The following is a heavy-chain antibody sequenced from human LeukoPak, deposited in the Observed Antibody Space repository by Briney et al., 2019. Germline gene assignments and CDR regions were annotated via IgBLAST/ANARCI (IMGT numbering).Heavy chain of an antibody. CDR1: DGSFTDYN. CDR2: IHHSGGT. CDR3: VRNGYDSSGYYFWSDY. J-gene: IGHJ4*02. V-gene: IGHV4-34*01. Sequence: SETLSLTCRVYDGSFTDYNWSWIRQSPGKGLQWIAEIHHSGGTNYSPTLKSRVTLSVDTSKNQVSLNLRSVTAADTAVYYCVRNGYDSSGYYFWSDYRGQGILVTVSS. D-gene: IGHD3-22*01.